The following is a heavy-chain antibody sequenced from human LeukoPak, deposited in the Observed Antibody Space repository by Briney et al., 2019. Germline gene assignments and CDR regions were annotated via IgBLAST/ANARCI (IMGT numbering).Heavy chain of an antibody. V-gene: IGHV3-48*01. Sequence: GGSLRLSCAVSGFTFSSYGMNWVRQAPGKGLEWVSYISGSSDIIHYTESVKGRFTISRDNSKNTLYLQMNSLRAEDTAVYYCAKRWSGYHSSEVWGQGTLVTVSS. CDR2: ISGSSDII. J-gene: IGHJ4*02. CDR1: GFTFSSYG. D-gene: IGHD3-3*01. CDR3: AKRWSGYHSSEV.